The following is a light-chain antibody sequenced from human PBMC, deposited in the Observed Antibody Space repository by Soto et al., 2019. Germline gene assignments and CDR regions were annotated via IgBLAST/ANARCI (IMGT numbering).Light chain of an antibody. CDR3: SSYSSSSIFYV. V-gene: IGLV2-14*01. CDR1: SSDVGTYHY. J-gene: IGLJ1*01. CDR2: EVN. Sequence: QSALTQPASVSGSPGQSITISCTAASSDVGTYHYVSWYQQHPGKAPKLLIYEVNNRPSGVSVRFSGSKSGNTASLTISGLQPEDEADYYCSSYSSSSIFYVFGPGTKLTVL.